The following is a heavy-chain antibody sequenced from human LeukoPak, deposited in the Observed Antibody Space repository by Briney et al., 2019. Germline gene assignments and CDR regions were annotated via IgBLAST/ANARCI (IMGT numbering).Heavy chain of an antibody. J-gene: IGHJ5*02. CDR2: IKTDGSEK. D-gene: IGHD6-13*01. CDR3: ARDYSSSWGGFDP. V-gene: IGHV3-7*03. CDR1: GFTFSSTW. Sequence: GGSLRLSCAASGFTFSSTWMSWVRQAPGKGLEWVANIKTDGSEKYYEDSVKGRFTISRDNAKDSLYLQMNSLRAEDTAVYYCARDYSSSWGGFDPWGQGTLVTVSS.